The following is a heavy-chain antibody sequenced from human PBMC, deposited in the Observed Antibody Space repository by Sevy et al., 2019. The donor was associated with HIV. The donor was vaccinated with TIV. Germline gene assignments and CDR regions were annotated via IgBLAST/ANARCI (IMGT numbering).Heavy chain of an antibody. Sequence: GGSLRLSCAASGFTLSNYEMNWVRQAPGKGLEWVASITRSGTTMNYAGSLKGRFTISRDTPNSVYLQMNSLRGDDTGVYFCARGPGYYDGGSWLDPWGQGTLVTVSS. CDR2: ITRSGTTM. D-gene: IGHD3-16*01. CDR1: GFTLSNYE. CDR3: ARGPGYYDGGSWLDP. J-gene: IGHJ5*02. V-gene: IGHV3-48*03.